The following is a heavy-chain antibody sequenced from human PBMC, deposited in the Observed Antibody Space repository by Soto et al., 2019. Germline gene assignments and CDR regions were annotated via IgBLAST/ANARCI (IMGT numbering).Heavy chain of an antibody. V-gene: IGHV1-69*06. CDR2: LIPLFGTT. Sequence: QVQLVQSGAEVKKPGSSVKVSCEASGGTFSGHAISWVRQAPGQGPEWMGGLIPLFGTTQHAQNFQDRLMITADKSTSTAYMELTSLRFEDPAIYYCARGPNWGYRFDSWGQGTLVTVSS. D-gene: IGHD7-27*01. CDR3: ARGPNWGYRFDS. CDR1: GGTFSGHA. J-gene: IGHJ4*02.